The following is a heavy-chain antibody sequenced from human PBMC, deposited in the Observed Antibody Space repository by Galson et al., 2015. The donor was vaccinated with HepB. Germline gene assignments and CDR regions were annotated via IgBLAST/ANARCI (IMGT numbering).Heavy chain of an antibody. V-gene: IGHV3-7*01. CDR2: IKQDGSEK. CDR1: GFTFSSYW. Sequence: SLRLSCAASGFTFSSYWMSWVRQAPGKGLEWVANIKQDGSEKYYVDSVKGQFTISRDNAKNSLYLQMNSLRAEDTAVYYCARDLARFFGNYYGMDVWGQGTTVTVSS. CDR3: ARDLARFFGNYYGMDV. D-gene: IGHD3-3*01. J-gene: IGHJ6*02.